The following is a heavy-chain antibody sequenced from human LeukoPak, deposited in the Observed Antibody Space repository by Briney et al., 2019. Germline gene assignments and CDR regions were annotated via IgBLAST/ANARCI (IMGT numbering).Heavy chain of an antibody. CDR1: GFTFRNYS. D-gene: IGHD2-15*01. CDR2: ISYDGSNK. CDR3: ANGGYYSLDS. Sequence: GGSLRLSCAASGFTFRNYSMHWVRQAPGKGLEWVAVISYDGSNKYYADSVKGRFTISRDNSKRTLFLQTDSLRGEDTAVYYCANGGYYSLDSWGQGTLVAVSS. V-gene: IGHV3-30*18. J-gene: IGHJ4*02.